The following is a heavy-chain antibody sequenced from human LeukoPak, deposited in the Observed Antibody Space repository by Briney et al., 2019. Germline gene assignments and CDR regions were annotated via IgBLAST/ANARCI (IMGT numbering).Heavy chain of an antibody. CDR2: IYYSGST. V-gene: IGHV4-59*01. Sequence: SETLSLTCTVSGGSISSYYWSWLRQPPGKGLEWIGYIYYSGSTNYNPSLKSRVTISVDTSKNQFSLKLSSVTAADTAVYYCARVGSSWDFDYWGQGTLVTVSS. CDR3: ARVGSSWDFDY. D-gene: IGHD6-13*01. J-gene: IGHJ4*02. CDR1: GGSISSYY.